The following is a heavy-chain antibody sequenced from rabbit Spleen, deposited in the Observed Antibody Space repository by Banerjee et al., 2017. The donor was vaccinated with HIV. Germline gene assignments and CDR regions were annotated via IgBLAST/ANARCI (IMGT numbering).Heavy chain of an antibody. D-gene: IGHD2-1*01. CDR3: ARGYNGVGGVNDAFDL. CDR1: GFSFSSNYW. Sequence: EESGGDLVKPEGSLTLTCTASGFSFSSNYWICWVRQAPGKGLEWIACIGAGSSGSTYYASWAKGRFTISKTSSTTVTLQMTSLTAADTATYFCARGYNGVGGVNDAFDLWGPGTLVTVS. CDR2: IGAGSSGST. J-gene: IGHJ4*01. V-gene: IGHV1S45*01.